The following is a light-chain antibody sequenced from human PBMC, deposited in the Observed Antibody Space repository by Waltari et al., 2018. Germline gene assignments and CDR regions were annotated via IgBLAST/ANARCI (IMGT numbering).Light chain of an antibody. J-gene: IGKJ2*01. CDR3: QQYQNWPQT. Sequence: EIVLTQSPATLSLSPGERATLSCRASQSVSSYVAGYHQKPGQAPRLLIYDASNRATGIPARFSGSGSGTEFALTISSLQSEDSAVYYCQQYQNWPQTFGQGTKLQIK. CDR2: DAS. V-gene: IGKV3-11*01. CDR1: QSVSSY.